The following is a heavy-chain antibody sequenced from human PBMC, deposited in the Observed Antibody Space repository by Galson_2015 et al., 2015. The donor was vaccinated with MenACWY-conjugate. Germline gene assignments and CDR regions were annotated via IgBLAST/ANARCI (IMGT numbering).Heavy chain of an antibody. CDR1: GFIFSSHS. CDR3: AKSMTILDY. D-gene: IGHD4/OR15-4a*01. J-gene: IGHJ4*02. CDR2: IRSSSSSI. V-gene: IGHV3-48*01. Sequence: SLRLSCAASGFIFSSHSMNWVRQAPGRGLEWMSYIRSSSSSINYADSVKGRFTISRDNAKNPLYLQMNSLRAEDTAVYYCAKSMTILDYWGQGTLVTVSS.